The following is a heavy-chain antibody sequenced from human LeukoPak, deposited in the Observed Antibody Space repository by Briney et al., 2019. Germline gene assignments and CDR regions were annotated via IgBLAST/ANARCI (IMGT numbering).Heavy chain of an antibody. CDR2: IYYSGST. D-gene: IGHD6-6*01. J-gene: IGHJ5*02. CDR3: ARSYSSSSGFWFDP. Sequence: SETLSLTCTVSGGSISSYYWSWIRQPPGKGLEWIVYIYYSGSTNYNPSLKSRVTISVDTSKNQFSLKLSSVTAADTAVYYCARSYSSSSGFWFDPWGQGTLVTVSS. V-gene: IGHV4-59*01. CDR1: GGSISSYY.